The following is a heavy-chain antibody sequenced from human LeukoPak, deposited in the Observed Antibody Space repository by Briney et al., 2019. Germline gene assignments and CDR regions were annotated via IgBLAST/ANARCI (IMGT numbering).Heavy chain of an antibody. CDR3: ARTGGSFYFYYYMDV. CDR1: GGSISSSSYY. Sequence: SETLSLTCTVSGGSISSSSYYWSWIRQPAGKGLEWIGRIYTSGSTNYNPSLKSRVTISLDTSKNQFSLKVSSVTAADTAVFYCARTGGSFYFYYYMDVWGKGTTVTVSS. J-gene: IGHJ6*03. V-gene: IGHV4-61*02. CDR2: IYTSGST. D-gene: IGHD1-26*01.